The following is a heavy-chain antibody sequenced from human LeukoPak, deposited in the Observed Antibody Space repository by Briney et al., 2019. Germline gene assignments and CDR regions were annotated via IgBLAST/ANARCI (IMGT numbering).Heavy chain of an antibody. CDR3: ARDGRCGGDCYAS. V-gene: IGHV3-23*01. D-gene: IGHD2-21*02. J-gene: IGHJ4*02. CDR2: IGSDNKP. CDR1: GFTFSAYA. Sequence: PGGSLRLSCEASGFTFSAYAMTWVRQAPGKGLEWVSSIGSDNKPHYSESVKGRFAISRDNSKNMLFLQLNSLRVEDTAVYYCARDGRCGGDCYASWGQGTLVTVSS.